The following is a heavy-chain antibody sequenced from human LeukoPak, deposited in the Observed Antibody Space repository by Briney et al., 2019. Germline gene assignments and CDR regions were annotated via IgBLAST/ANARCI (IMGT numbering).Heavy chain of an antibody. CDR2: INHSGST. V-gene: IGHV4-34*01. CDR3: AREFSRQQLLTFDP. J-gene: IGHJ5*02. D-gene: IGHD4-23*01. Sequence: PSETLSLTCAVYGGSFSGYYWSWIRQPPGKGLEWIGEINHSGSTNYNPSLKSRVTISVDTSKNQFSLKLSSVTAADTAVYYCAREFSRQQLLTFDPWGQGTLVTVSS. CDR1: GGSFSGYY.